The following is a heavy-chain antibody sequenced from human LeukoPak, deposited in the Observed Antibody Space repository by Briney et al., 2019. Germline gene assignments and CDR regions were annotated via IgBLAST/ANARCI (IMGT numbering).Heavy chain of an antibody. CDR2: IYSGGST. V-gene: IGHV3-66*01. Sequence: PGGSLRLSCAASGFTFSSFAMSWVRQAPGKGLEWVSVIYSGGSTYYADSVKGRFTISRDNSKNTLYLQMNSLRAEDTAVYYCARELAAAGYNWFDPWGQGTLVTVSS. CDR3: ARELAAAGYNWFDP. J-gene: IGHJ5*02. CDR1: GFTFSSFA. D-gene: IGHD6-13*01.